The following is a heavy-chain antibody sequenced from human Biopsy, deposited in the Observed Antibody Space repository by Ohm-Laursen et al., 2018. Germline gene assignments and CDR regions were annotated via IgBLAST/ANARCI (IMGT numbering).Heavy chain of an antibody. CDR3: ARTPILIVSAGLVYRHRRHLQGMDV. Sequence: PTQTLTLTCSFSGFSLSARGMCVSWIRQAPGKALEWLARVDWDDYKDYSASLHTKLSISKDTSNDQVVLTVNNVDPADTATYYCARTPILIVSAGLVYRHRRHLQGMDVWGQGIAVTVS. CDR1: GFSLSARGMC. V-gene: IGHV2-70*11. D-gene: IGHD6-13*01. J-gene: IGHJ6*02. CDR2: VDWDDYK.